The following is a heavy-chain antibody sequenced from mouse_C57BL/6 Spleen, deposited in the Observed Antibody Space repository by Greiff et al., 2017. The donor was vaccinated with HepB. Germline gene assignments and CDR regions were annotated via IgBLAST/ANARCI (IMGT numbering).Heavy chain of an antibody. V-gene: IGHV10-3*01. CDR3: VVYDYDGGYYAMDY. CDR2: IRSKSSNYAT. D-gene: IGHD2-4*01. Sequence: DVQLVESGGGLVQPKGSLKLSCAASGFTFNTYAMHWVRQAPGKGLEWVARIRSKSSNYATYYADSVKDRFTISRDDSQSMLYLQMNNLKTEDTAMYYCVVYDYDGGYYAMDYWGQGTSVTVSS. CDR1: GFTFNTYA. J-gene: IGHJ4*01.